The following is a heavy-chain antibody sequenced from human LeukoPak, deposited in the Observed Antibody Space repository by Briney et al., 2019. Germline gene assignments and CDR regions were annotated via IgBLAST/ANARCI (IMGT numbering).Heavy chain of an antibody. CDR1: DGSINSYY. V-gene: IGHV4-59*01. CDR3: ARGRSNYYGMDV. J-gene: IGHJ6*02. Sequence: SETLSLTCSVSDGSINSYYWNWIRRPPGKGLEWIGYIYYNGNTNYSPSLKSRVTMSVDTSKNLFTLKVSSVTAADTAVYYCARGRSNYYGMDVWGQGTTVTVSS. D-gene: IGHD1-26*01. CDR2: IYYNGNT.